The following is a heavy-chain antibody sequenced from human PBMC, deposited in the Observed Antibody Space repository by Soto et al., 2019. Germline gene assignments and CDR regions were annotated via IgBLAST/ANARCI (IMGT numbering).Heavy chain of an antibody. V-gene: IGHV3-30*18. J-gene: IGHJ6*01. CDR1: GFTFSSYG. CDR3: AKDLFGSGSCGDYYYYGMDV. D-gene: IGHD3-10*01. Sequence: PGGSLRLSCAASGFTFSSYGMHWVRQAPGKGLEWVAVISYDGSNKYYADSVKGRFTISRDNSKNTLYLQMNSLRAEDTAVYYCAKDLFGSGSCGDYYYYGMDVWGQGTTVTVSS. CDR2: ISYDGSNK.